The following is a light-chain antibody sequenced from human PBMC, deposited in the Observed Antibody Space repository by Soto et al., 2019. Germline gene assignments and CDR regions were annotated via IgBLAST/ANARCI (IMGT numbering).Light chain of an antibody. V-gene: IGLV2-23*01. Sequence: QSVLTQAASVSVSPVQSITVAFTSTNSNVGIYNPVSWYQHHPGKAPKLMIYDDNKRPSGVSDRFSGSKSGNAASLIISGLQAEDEADYYCCSYGGSSTPLVLGGGTK. J-gene: IGLJ2*01. CDR1: NSNVGIYNP. CDR2: DDN. CDR3: CSYGGSSTPLV.